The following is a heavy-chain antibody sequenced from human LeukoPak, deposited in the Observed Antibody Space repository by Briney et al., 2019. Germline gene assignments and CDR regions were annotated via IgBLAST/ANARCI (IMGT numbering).Heavy chain of an antibody. CDR1: GGSISSSSYY. V-gene: IGHV4-39*07. Sequence: PSETLSLTCTVSGGSISSSSYYWGWICQPPGKGLEWIGSIYYSGSTYYNPSLKSRVTISVDTSKNQFSLKLSSVTAADTAVYYCASGTAGATTLTYWGQGTLVTVSS. CDR2: IYYSGST. D-gene: IGHD1-26*01. J-gene: IGHJ4*02. CDR3: ASGTAGATTLTY.